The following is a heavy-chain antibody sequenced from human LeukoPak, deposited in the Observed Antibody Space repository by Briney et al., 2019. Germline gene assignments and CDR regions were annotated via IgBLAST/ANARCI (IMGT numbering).Heavy chain of an antibody. CDR3: ARVALGVTTRHIWFDY. CDR2: IYYSGST. Sequence: SVTLSLTCGVSGGSIRNVSYYWGWIRQPPGKGLEWIGYIYYSGSTNYTPSLKGRVTISVDTSKNQFSLKLSSVTAADTAVYYCARVALGVTTRHIWFDYWGQGTLVTVSS. V-gene: IGHV4-61*01. CDR1: GGSIRNVSYY. D-gene: IGHD4-17*01. J-gene: IGHJ4*02.